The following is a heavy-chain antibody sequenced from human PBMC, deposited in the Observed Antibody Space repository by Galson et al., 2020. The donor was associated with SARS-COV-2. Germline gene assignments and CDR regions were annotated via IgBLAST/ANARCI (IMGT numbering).Heavy chain of an antibody. CDR1: GFTFSTYA. D-gene: IGHD3-10*01. Sequence: GESLKISCAASGFTFSTYAMNWVRQAPGKGLEWVSSISGGYGNTHYADSVKGRFTISRDYSKNTLYLQMSSLRADDTALYFCAKGGDYYGSGSYYNAWGQGTLVTVSS. CDR2: ISGGYGNT. V-gene: IGHV3-23*01. J-gene: IGHJ5*02. CDR3: AKGGDYYGSGSYYNA.